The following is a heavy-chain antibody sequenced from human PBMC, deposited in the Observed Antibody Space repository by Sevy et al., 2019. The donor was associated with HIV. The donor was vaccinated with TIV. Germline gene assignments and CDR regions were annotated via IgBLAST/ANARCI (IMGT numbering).Heavy chain of an antibody. CDR1: GFPFSSYS. D-gene: IGHD1-26*01. CDR3: ARDSTVGATSTDY. CDR2: ISSSSSTI. J-gene: IGHJ4*02. Sequence: GSLKPPLAALGFPFSSYSMTWVRQAPGKGLEGVSYISSSSSTINYADSLKGRFTIPKNNAKNSLYLQMNSLRDEDTAVYYCARDSTVGATSTDYWGQGTLVTVSS. V-gene: IGHV3-48*02.